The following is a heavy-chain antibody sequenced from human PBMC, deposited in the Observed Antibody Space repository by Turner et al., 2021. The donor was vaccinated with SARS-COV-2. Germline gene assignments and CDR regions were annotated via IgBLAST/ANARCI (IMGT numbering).Heavy chain of an antibody. D-gene: IGHD3-16*01. V-gene: IGHV1-46*01. Sequence: GAEVKKPGASVTVSCKASGYTFTSYYMHWVRQAPGQGLEWMGIINPSGGNTGYAQKFQGRVTMTRDTSTSTDYMELSSLRSEDTAVYYCARVGGAFDIWGQGTMVTVSS. CDR2: INPSGGNT. CDR1: GYTFTSYY. J-gene: IGHJ3*02. CDR3: ARVGGAFDI.